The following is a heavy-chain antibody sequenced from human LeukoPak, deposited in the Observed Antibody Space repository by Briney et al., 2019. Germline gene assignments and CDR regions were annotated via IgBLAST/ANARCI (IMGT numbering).Heavy chain of an antibody. D-gene: IGHD1-14*01. Sequence: ASVKVSCKASGYTFTGYYMHWVRQAPGQGLEWMGWINPNSSGTNYAQKFQGRVTMTRDTSISTAYMELSRLRSDDTAVYYCARGGSRPDDAFDIWGQGTMVTVSS. CDR1: GYTFTGYY. CDR2: INPNSSGT. V-gene: IGHV1-2*02. J-gene: IGHJ3*02. CDR3: ARGGSRPDDAFDI.